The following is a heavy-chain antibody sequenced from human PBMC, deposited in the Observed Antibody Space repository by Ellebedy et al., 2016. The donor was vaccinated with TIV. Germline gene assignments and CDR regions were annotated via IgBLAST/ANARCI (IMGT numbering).Heavy chain of an antibody. Sequence: SETLSLTCTVSGGSISSSSYYWGWIRQPPGKGLEWIGSIYYSGSTYYNPSLKSRVTISVDTSKNQFSLKLSSLTAADTAVYYCARVPLTTYYYDSSGYYWGQGTLVTVSS. V-gene: IGHV4-39*07. J-gene: IGHJ4*02. CDR1: GGSISSSSYY. CDR3: ARVPLTTYYYDSSGYY. CDR2: IYYSGST. D-gene: IGHD3-22*01.